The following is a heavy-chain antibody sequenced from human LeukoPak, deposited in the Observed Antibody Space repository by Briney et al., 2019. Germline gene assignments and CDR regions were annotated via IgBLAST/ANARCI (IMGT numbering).Heavy chain of an antibody. Sequence: SETLSLTCTVSGGSISSSSYYWGWIRQPPGKGLEWIGSIYYSGSTYYNPSLKSRVTISVDTSKNQFSLQLNSVTPEDTAVYYCARDPPRERNAFDIWGQGTMVTVSS. CDR2: IYYSGST. CDR3: ARDPPRERNAFDI. J-gene: IGHJ3*02. V-gene: IGHV4-39*02. CDR1: GGSISSSSYY. D-gene: IGHD1-1*01.